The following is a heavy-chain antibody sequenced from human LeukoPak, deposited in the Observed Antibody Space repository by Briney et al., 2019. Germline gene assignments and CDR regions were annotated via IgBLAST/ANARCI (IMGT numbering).Heavy chain of an antibody. CDR3: ARDHYDFWSAWGYYYYMDV. J-gene: IGHJ6*03. Sequence: GGSLRLSCAASGFTFSSYAMHWVRQAPGKGLEWVAVISYDGSNKYYADSVKGRFTISRDNSKNTLYLQMNSLRAEDTAVYYCARDHYDFWSAWGYYYYMDVWGKGTTVTVSS. CDR1: GFTFSSYA. V-gene: IGHV3-30-3*01. CDR2: ISYDGSNK. D-gene: IGHD3-3*01.